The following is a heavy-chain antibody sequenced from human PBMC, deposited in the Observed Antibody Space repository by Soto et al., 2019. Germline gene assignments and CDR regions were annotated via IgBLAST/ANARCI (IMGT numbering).Heavy chain of an antibody. J-gene: IGHJ6*02. CDR1: GGTFSSYA. Sequence: QVQLVQSGAEVKKPGSSVKVSCKASGGTFSSYAINWVRQAPGQGLEWLGGIIPIYGTANYAQKFQGRVTSTGDESTRTAYMELSSLRSEDTAVYYCARERYRVYGDTVLNYYYYGMDVWGQGTTVTVSS. D-gene: IGHD4-17*01. V-gene: IGHV1-69*12. CDR2: IIPIYGTA. CDR3: ARERYRVYGDTVLNYYYYGMDV.